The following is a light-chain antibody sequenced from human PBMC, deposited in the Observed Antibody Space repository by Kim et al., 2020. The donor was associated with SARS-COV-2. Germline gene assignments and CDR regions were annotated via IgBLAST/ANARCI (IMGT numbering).Light chain of an antibody. Sequence: EIVLTQSPGTLSLSPGERATLSCRASQSISNSYLAWYQQKPGQAPRLLIYGASSRATGIPDRFSGSGSGTDFTLTISRLEPEDFAVYYCQQYGSSPPAFGPGTKVDIK. CDR2: GAS. J-gene: IGKJ3*01. CDR3: QQYGSSPPA. V-gene: IGKV3-20*01. CDR1: QSISNSY.